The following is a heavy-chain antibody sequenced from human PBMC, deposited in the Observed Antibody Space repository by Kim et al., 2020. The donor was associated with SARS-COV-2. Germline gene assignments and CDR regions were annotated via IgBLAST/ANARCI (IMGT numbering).Heavy chain of an antibody. D-gene: IGHD2-21*01. Sequence: GGSLRLSCAASGFLFSDNYMSWIRQAPGKGLEWVAEIGGGGTIRYDGYSVKGCFTVSSDDANTSIHLLKNRRRAEDAAVYYWARDRGNHYGSNGYSRWG. J-gene: IGHJ1*01. V-gene: IGHV3-11*04. CDR2: IGGGGTIR. CDR1: GFLFSDNY. CDR3: ARDRGNHYGSNGYSR.